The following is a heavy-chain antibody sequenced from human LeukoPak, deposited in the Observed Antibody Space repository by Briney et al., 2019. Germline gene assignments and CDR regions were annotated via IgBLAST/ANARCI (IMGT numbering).Heavy chain of an antibody. V-gene: IGHV3-33*01. CDR1: GFTFSSYG. J-gene: IGHJ4*02. CDR2: IWYDGSNK. Sequence: GGSLRLSCAASGFTFSSYGMHWVRQAPGKGLEWVAVIWYDGSNKYYADSVKGRFTISRDNSKNTLYLQMNSLRAEDTAVYYCARDGSIVVVPAATFDYWGQGTLVTVSS. D-gene: IGHD2-2*01. CDR3: ARDGSIVVVPAATFDY.